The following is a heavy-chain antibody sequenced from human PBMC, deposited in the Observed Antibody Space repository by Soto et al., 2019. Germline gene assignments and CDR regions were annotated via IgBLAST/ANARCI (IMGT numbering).Heavy chain of an antibody. V-gene: IGHV3-23*01. Sequence: PGVSLRLSCAASGFTFSSYAMSWVRQAPGKGLEWVSAISGSGGSTYYADSVKGRFTISRDNSKNTLYLQMNSLRAEDTAVYYCAKIPIAAAVLYYYYGIDVWCQGTTVTVSS. J-gene: IGHJ6*02. CDR2: ISGSGGST. CDR1: GFTFSSYA. D-gene: IGHD6-13*01. CDR3: AKIPIAAAVLYYYYGIDV.